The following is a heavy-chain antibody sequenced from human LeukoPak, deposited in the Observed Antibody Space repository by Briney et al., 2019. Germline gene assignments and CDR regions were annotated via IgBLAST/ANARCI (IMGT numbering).Heavy chain of an antibody. CDR3: AREATSGSRPTGVGATAEDAFDI. CDR1: GFIFSSYW. J-gene: IGHJ3*02. CDR2: IKQDGSEK. V-gene: IGHV3-7*01. Sequence: GGSLRLSCAASGFIFSSYWMSWVRQAPGKGLEWVANIKQDGSEKYFVDSVKGRFTISRDNAKNSLYLQMNSLRAEDTAVYYCAREATSGSRPTGVGATAEDAFDIWGQGTMVTVSS. D-gene: IGHD1-26*01.